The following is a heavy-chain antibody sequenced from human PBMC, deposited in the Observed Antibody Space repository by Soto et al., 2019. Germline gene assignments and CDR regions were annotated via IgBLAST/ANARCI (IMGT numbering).Heavy chain of an antibody. J-gene: IGHJ4*02. Sequence: QMQLVQSGPEVKKPGTSVKVSCKASGFTFTSSAVQWVRQARGQRLEWIGWIVVGSGNTNYAQKFQERVTITRDMSTSTAYMELSSLRSEDTAVYYCAAIPDSSGYKDYWGQGTLVTVSS. CDR2: IVVGSGNT. D-gene: IGHD3-22*01. CDR3: AAIPDSSGYKDY. CDR1: GFTFTSSA. V-gene: IGHV1-58*01.